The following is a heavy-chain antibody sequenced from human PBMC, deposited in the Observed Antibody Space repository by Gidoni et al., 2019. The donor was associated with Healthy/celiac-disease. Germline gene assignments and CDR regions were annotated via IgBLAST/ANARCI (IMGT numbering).Heavy chain of an antibody. D-gene: IGHD5-12*01. Sequence: QVQLQQWGAGLLKPSETLSLTCAVYGGSFSGYYWSWIRQPPGKGLEWIGEINHSGSTNYNPSLKSRVTISVDTSKNQFSLKLSSVTAADTAVYYCARFGYSGYGNFDYWGQGTLVTVSS. CDR1: GGSFSGYY. V-gene: IGHV4-34*01. CDR2: INHSGST. J-gene: IGHJ4*02. CDR3: ARFGYSGYGNFDY.